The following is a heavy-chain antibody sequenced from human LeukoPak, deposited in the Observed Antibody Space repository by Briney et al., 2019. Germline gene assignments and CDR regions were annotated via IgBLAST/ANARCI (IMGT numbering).Heavy chain of an antibody. CDR3: ARDVATVTVGSWFDP. CDR2: IWYDGSNK. J-gene: IGHJ5*02. D-gene: IGHD4-17*01. Sequence: LPGGSLRLSCAASGFTFSSYGMHWVRQAPGKGLEWVAVIWYDGSNKYYADSVKGRFTISRDNSKNTLYLQMNSLRAEDTAVYYCARDVATVTVGSWFDPWGQGTLVTVSS. V-gene: IGHV3-33*01. CDR1: GFTFSSYG.